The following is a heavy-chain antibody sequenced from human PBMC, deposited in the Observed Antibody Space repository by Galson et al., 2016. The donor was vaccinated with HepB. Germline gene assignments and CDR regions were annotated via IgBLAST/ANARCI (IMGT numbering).Heavy chain of an antibody. CDR1: GFTFSDYY. J-gene: IGHJ6*02. V-gene: IGHV3-11*05. CDR3: AKGTTGYYYYGMDV. CDR2: ISSSSSYT. Sequence: SLRLSCAASGFTFSDYYMSWIRQAPGKGLEWVSYISSSSSYTNYADSVKGRFTISRDNAKNSLYLQMNSLRAEDTAVYYCAKGTTGYYYYGMDVWGQGATVTVSS. D-gene: IGHD4-11*01.